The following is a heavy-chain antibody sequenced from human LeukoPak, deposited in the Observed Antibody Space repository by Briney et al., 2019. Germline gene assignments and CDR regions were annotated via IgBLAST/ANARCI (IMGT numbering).Heavy chain of an antibody. CDR1: GFTFSDCW. CDR2: INTDGSTI. CDR3: AKSATVTTDIDY. V-gene: IGHV3-74*01. J-gene: IGHJ4*02. Sequence: GGSLRLSCAASGFTFSDCWMHWVRQAPGKGLEWVSRINTDGSTINYADSVKGRFTISRDNSKNTLYLQMNSLRAEDTAVYYCAKSATVTTDIDYWGQGTLVTVSS. D-gene: IGHD4-17*01.